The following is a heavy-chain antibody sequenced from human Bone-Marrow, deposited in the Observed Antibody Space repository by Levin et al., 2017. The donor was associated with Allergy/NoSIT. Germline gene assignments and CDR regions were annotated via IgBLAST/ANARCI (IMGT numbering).Heavy chain of an antibody. D-gene: IGHD6-19*01. Sequence: SVKVSCKASGFTFTSSAVQWVRQARGQRLEWIGWIVVGSGNTNYAQKFQERVTITRDMSTSTAYMELSSLRSEDTAVYYCAADRKVGNQAYSSGWTYYYYGMDVWGQGTTVTVSS. J-gene: IGHJ6*02. V-gene: IGHV1-58*01. CDR3: AADRKVGNQAYSSGWTYYYYGMDV. CDR2: IVVGSGNT. CDR1: GFTFTSSA.